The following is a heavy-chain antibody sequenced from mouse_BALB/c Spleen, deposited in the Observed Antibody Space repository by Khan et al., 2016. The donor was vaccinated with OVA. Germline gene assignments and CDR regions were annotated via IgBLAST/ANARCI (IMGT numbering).Heavy chain of an antibody. CDR2: IFPGTGTT. Sequence: QVQLQQSGAELVKPGASVKLSCKTSGYTFTNYWIQWVKQRPGQGLGWIGEIFPGTGTTYYNENFKAKATLTTDTSSSPAYMQLSSLTSEDSSVYFCARGYFGNYEFAYGGQGTLVTVSA. V-gene: IGHV1S132*01. CDR3: ARGYFGNYEFAY. D-gene: IGHD2-1*01. J-gene: IGHJ3*01. CDR1: GYTFTNYW.